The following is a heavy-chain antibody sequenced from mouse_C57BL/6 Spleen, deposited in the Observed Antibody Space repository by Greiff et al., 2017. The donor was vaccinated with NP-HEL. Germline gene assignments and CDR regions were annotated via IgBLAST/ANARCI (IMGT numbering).Heavy chain of an antibody. Sequence: VQLQQSGAELVRPGASVKLSCTASGFNIKDDYMHWVKQRPEQGLEWIGWIDPENGDTEYASKFQGKATITADTSSNTAYLQLSSLTSEDTAVYYCARWDGDSSGPFAYWGQGTLVTVSA. CDR1: GFNIKDDY. CDR2: IDPENGDT. J-gene: IGHJ3*01. D-gene: IGHD3-2*02. V-gene: IGHV14-4*01. CDR3: ARWDGDSSGPFAY.